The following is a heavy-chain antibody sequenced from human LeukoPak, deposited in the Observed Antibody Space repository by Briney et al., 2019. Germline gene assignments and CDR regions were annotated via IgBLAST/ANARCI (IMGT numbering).Heavy chain of an antibody. V-gene: IGHV1-18*01. J-gene: IGHJ4*02. D-gene: IGHD2-2*01. Sequence: VSCXXXGYXXTXYGISGGRQAAGQGGEGRGWMSAYNGNTTYAHNLHAIVTMTTATSTSTAYMQLSSLRSDDPAVYYCAREGYCSSTSCHLRPFDYWGQGTLVTVSS. CDR2: MSAYNGNT. CDR1: GYXXTXYG. CDR3: AREGYCSSTSCHLRPFDY.